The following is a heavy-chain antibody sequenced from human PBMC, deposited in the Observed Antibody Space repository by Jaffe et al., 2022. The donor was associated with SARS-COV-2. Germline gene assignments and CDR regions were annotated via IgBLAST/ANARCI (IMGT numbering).Heavy chain of an antibody. J-gene: IGHJ3*02. Sequence: QLQLQESGSGLVKPSQTLSLTCAVSGGSISSGGYSWSWIRQPPGKGLEWIGYIYHSGSTYYNPSLKSRVTISVDRSKNQFSLKLSSVTAADTAVYYCARASSGLSPLTRADAFDIWGQGTMVTVSS. CDR1: GGSISSGGYS. V-gene: IGHV4-30-2*01. CDR2: IYHSGST. CDR3: ARASSGLSPLTRADAFDI. D-gene: IGHD3-22*01.